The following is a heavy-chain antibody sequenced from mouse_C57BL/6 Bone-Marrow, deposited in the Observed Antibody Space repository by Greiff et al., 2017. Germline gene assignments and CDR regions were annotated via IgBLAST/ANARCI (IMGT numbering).Heavy chain of an antibody. J-gene: IGHJ3*01. CDR1: GYTFTSYG. D-gene: IGHD2-1*01. Sequence: QVQLQQSGAELARPGASVKLSCKASGYTFTSYGISWVKQRTGQGLEWIGEIYPRSGNTYYNEKFKGKATMTADKSSSTAYMELRSLTSEDSAVYYCARGWYSWFAYWGQGTLVTVSA. CDR3: ARGWYSWFAY. V-gene: IGHV1-81*01. CDR2: IYPRSGNT.